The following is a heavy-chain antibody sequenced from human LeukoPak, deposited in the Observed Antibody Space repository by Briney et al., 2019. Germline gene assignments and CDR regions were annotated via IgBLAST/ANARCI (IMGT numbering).Heavy chain of an antibody. Sequence: GGSLRLSCAASGFTFSSYSMNWVRQAPGKGLGWVSSISSSSSYIYYADSVKGRFTISRDNAKKSLYLQMNSLRAEDTAVYYCAREETGTWDYYHYMDVWGKGTTVTVSS. D-gene: IGHD1-7*01. CDR2: ISSSSSYI. CDR1: GFTFSSYS. J-gene: IGHJ6*03. CDR3: AREETGTWDYYHYMDV. V-gene: IGHV3-21*01.